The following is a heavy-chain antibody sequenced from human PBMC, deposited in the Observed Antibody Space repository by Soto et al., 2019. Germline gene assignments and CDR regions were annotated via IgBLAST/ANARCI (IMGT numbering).Heavy chain of an antibody. CDR1: GFTFSTYG. J-gene: IGHJ4*02. V-gene: IGHV3-23*01. CDR3: ARHIGILTGTTEY. D-gene: IGHD4-17*01. CDR2: ISHDGETT. Sequence: SGGSLRLSCAASGFTFSTYGMSWVRQAPGKGLEWVSVISHDGETTYYADSVKGRFTVSRDNSKSTLYLQMNSLRADDTAVYYCARHIGILTGTTEYWGQGTLVTVS.